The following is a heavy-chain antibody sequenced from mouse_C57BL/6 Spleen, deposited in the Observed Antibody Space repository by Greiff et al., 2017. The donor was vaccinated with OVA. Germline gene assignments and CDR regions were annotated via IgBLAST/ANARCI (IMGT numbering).Heavy chain of an antibody. J-gene: IGHJ2*01. CDR2: ISDGGSYT. Sequence: EVKLVESGGGLVKPGGSLKLSCAASGFTFSSYAMSWVRQTPEKRLEWVATISDGGSYTYYPDNVKGRFTLSRDNAKNNLYLQMSNLKSEDTAMYYCARDKSGGTLDYWGQGTTLTVSS. V-gene: IGHV5-4*01. D-gene: IGHD1-1*02. CDR3: ARDKSGGTLDY. CDR1: GFTFSSYA.